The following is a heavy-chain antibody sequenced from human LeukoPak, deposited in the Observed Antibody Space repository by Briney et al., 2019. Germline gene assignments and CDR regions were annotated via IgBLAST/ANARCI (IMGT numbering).Heavy chain of an antibody. J-gene: IGHJ6*02. V-gene: IGHV3-53*01. Sequence: PGVSLRLSCAASGFTVSITYMTWVRQAPGKGLEWVSFIYNGDTTYYADSVKGRFTISRGTSENTLYLQMNNLRVEDTAVYYCARDGGSGSPHLSYYYYGMDIWGQGTTVTVSS. CDR1: GFTVSITY. CDR3: ARDGGSGSPHLSYYYYGMDI. CDR2: IYNGDTT. D-gene: IGHD3-10*01.